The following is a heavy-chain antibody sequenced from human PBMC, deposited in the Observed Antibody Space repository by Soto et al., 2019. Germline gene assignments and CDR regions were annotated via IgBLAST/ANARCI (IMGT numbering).Heavy chain of an antibody. CDR1: GYTFTSYA. CDR3: ARLSGSHATRDY. D-gene: IGHD1-26*01. Sequence: QVPLVQSGAEVKKPGASVKVSCKASGYTFTSYAMHWVRQAPGQRLEWMGWISAGNGNTKYSQKFQGQVTITRDTSASTANMELSSLKSEDKAVYYCARLSGSHATRDYWGQGTLVTVST. V-gene: IGHV1-3*01. J-gene: IGHJ4*02. CDR2: ISAGNGNT.